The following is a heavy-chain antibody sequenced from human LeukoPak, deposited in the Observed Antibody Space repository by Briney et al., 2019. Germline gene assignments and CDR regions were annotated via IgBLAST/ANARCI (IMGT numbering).Heavy chain of an antibody. J-gene: IGHJ4*02. CDR3: ARDIDVQDYFDS. CDR1: GYSFTGHY. Sequence: ASVKVSCKASGYSFTGHYLHWVRQAPGQGLEWMGWINPNSGGRKYAQKFQGRVTMTKDISISIAFMELSSLTSDDTAVYYCARDIDVQDYFDSWGQGTLVTVSS. V-gene: IGHV1-2*02. CDR2: INPNSGGR. D-gene: IGHD2-15*01.